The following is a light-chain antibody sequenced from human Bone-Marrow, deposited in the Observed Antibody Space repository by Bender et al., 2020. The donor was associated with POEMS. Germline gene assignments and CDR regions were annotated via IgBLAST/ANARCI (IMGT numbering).Light chain of an antibody. CDR2: INN. CDR3: AACQDTLNSLV. Sequence: QSVLTQPPSASGTPGQRVTIPCSGSSSNIGTNPVNRYQQLPGTAPKLPIYINNKRPSGVPYRFSYSKSGTSASLALSGLQSEHEADYYFAACQDTLNSLVFSGLTKLTIL. CDR1: SSNIGTNP. J-gene: IGLJ3*02. V-gene: IGLV1-44*01.